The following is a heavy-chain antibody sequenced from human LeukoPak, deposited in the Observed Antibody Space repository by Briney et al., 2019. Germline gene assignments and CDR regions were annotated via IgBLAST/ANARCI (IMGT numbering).Heavy chain of an antibody. V-gene: IGHV1-3*01. D-gene: IGHD5-18*01. Sequence: ASVKVSCKASGYTFTSYAMHWVRQAPGQRLEWMGWINAGNGNTRYSQKFQGRVTITRDTSASTAYMELSSLRSEDTAVYYCAISYVDTAIFYWGQGTLVTVSS. CDR3: AISYVDTAIFY. CDR1: GYTFTSYA. CDR2: INAGNGNT. J-gene: IGHJ4*02.